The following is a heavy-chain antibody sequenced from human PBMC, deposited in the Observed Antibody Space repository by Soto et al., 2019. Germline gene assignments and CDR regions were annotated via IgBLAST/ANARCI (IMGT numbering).Heavy chain of an antibody. CDR1: GFTFSSYG. CDR2: IWYDGSNK. V-gene: IGHV3-33*01. CDR3: ARGSAVTTNSYYYYMDV. D-gene: IGHD4-17*01. J-gene: IGHJ6*03. Sequence: HPGGSLRLSCAASGFTFSSYGMHWVRQAPGKGLEWVAVIWYDGSNKYYADSVKGRFTISRDNSKNTLYLQMNSLRAEDTAVYYCARGSAVTTNSYYYYMDVWGKGTTVTVSS.